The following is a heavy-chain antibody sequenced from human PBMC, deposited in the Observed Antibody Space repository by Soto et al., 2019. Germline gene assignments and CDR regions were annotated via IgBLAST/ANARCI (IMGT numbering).Heavy chain of an antibody. CDR2: IKSKTDGGTI. J-gene: IGHJ4*02. V-gene: IGHV3-15*07. CDR1: GFTFTNAW. CDR3: ITKRPNSWTNFDN. Sequence: EVQLVESGGGLVKPGGSLRLSCAASGFTFTNAWMNWVRQAPGKGLEWVGRIKSKTDGGTIEYAAPVKGRFTISRDDSKNTLYLQMNSLKTEDTAVYYCITKRPNSWTNFDNWGQGTLVTVSS. D-gene: IGHD6-13*01.